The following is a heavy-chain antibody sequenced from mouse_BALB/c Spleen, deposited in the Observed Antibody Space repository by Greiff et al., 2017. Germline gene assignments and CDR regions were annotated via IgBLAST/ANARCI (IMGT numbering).Heavy chain of an antibody. CDR1: GFTFSSYG. CDR2: INSNGGST. V-gene: IGHV5-6-3*01. D-gene: IGHD2-2*01. CDR3: ARDRGYGYDGFAY. J-gene: IGHJ3*01. Sequence: DVMLVESGGGLVQPGGSLKLSCAASGFTFSSYGMSWVRQTPDKRLELVATINSNGGSTYYPDSVKGRFTISRDNAKNTLYLQMSSLKSEDTAMYYCARDRGYGYDGFAYWGQGTLVTVSA.